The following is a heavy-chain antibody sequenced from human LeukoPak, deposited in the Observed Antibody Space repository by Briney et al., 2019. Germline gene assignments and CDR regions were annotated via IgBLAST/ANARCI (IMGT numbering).Heavy chain of an antibody. Sequence: PSETLSLTCTVSGGSISSSTYYWGWIRQPPGKGPEWIGRIYYSGATYYNPSLKSRLTISVDTSKNQFSLRLSSVTAADSAVYFCARSFDYYDSAGYLDHWGQGIPVTVSS. CDR2: IYYSGAT. CDR1: GGSISSSTYY. D-gene: IGHD3-22*01. J-gene: IGHJ4*02. V-gene: IGHV4-39*07. CDR3: ARSFDYYDSAGYLDH.